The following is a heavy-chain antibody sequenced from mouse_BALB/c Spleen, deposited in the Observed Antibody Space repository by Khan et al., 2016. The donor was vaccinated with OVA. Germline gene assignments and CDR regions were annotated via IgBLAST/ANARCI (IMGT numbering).Heavy chain of an antibody. V-gene: IGHV1S137*01. J-gene: IGHJ3*01. CDR3: ARGSGNSRFAY. Sequence: QVQLQQSGAELVRPGVSVKISCKGSGYTFTDFAMHWVKQSHAKSLEWLGVISTYYGDADYNQKFKGKATMTVDNSSSTAYMELARLTSEDSAIYYCARGSGNSRFAYWGQGTLVTVSA. CDR2: ISTYYGDA. D-gene: IGHD1-3*01. CDR1: GYTFTDFA.